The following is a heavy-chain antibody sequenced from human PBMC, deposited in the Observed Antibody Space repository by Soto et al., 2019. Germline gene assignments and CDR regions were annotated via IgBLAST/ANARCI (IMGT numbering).Heavy chain of an antibody. J-gene: IGHJ3*02. CDR2: IYSSGST. CDR1: GGSISSGGYY. CDR3: ARARITTGDSSGYYDGFFGDAFDI. Sequence: ASETLSLTCTVSGGSISSGGYYWSWIRQHPGKGLEWSGYIYSSGSTYYNPSLKSRVTISVDTSKNQFSLKLSSVTAADTAVYYCARARITTGDSSGYYDGFFGDAFDIWGQGTMVTVSS. V-gene: IGHV4-31*03. D-gene: IGHD3-22*01.